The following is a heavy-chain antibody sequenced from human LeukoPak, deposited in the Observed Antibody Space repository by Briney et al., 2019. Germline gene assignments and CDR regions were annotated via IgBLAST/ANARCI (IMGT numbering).Heavy chain of an antibody. Sequence: GGSLRLSCAASGFTFSNYWMSWVRQAPGKGLEWVANIKQDGSEKYYVDSVKGRFTISRDNAKNSLYLQMNSLRAEDTAVYYCARDALIRRDYWGQGTLVTVSS. CDR1: GFTFSNYW. J-gene: IGHJ4*02. CDR2: IKQDGSEK. V-gene: IGHV3-7*01. D-gene: IGHD3-16*01. CDR3: ARDALIRRDY.